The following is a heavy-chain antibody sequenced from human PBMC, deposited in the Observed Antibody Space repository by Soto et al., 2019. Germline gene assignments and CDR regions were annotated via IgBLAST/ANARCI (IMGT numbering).Heavy chain of an antibody. J-gene: IGHJ6*03. CDR3: ATGAGLTTDDMAV. CDR1: GFTFDKYA. V-gene: IGHV3-9*01. Sequence: EVQLVESGGDLVQPGRSLRLSGSASGFTFDKYAMHWVRQAPGQGLEWVSGITWNSANVGYADSVKGRFTISRANAKNSLYLPMNNLRHEATAWYDCATGAGLTTDDMAVSGKGATVTVSS. CDR2: ITWNSANV. D-gene: IGHD4-4*01.